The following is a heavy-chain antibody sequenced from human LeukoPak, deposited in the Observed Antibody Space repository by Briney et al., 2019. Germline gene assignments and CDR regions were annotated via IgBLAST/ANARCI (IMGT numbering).Heavy chain of an antibody. CDR2: ISYDENNK. CDR3: ARIGFSATTSSY. Sequence: GGSLRLSCVVTGITLTTYTIYWVRQAPGKGLEWVAIISYDENNKYYADSVKGRFTISRDNYKDTVFLQMNDLRREDTALYYCARIGFSATTSSYWGRGARVIVSS. V-gene: IGHV3-30-3*01. D-gene: IGHD2/OR15-2a*01. CDR1: GITLTTYT. J-gene: IGHJ4*02.